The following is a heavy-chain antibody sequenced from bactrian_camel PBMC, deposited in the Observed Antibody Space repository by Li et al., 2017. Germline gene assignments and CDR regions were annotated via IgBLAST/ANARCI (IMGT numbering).Heavy chain of an antibody. V-gene: IGHV3S6*01. Sequence: QVQLVESGGGFVQPGESLTLSCTTSGFSFSGYWMYWVRQDPGKGLEWVSSISNDASVTYYLDSVKGRFTISRDNAKNTVYLQMNSLKPEDTAMYYCAADRRWVQRPPLLREAMYNYWGQGTQVTVS. CDR2: ISNDASVT. CDR1: GFSFSGYW. J-gene: IGHJ4*01. CDR3: AADRRWVQRPPLLREAMYNY. D-gene: IGHD2*01.